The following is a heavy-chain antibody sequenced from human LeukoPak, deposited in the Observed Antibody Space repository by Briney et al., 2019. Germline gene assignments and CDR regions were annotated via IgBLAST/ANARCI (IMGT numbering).Heavy chain of an antibody. CDR2: ISGSGGST. CDR3: VTEVSGSFPT. D-gene: IGHD1-26*01. Sequence: GGSLRLSCAASGFTFSSYAMSWVRQAPGKGLEWVSAISGSGGSTYYADSVKGRFTISRDNAKNSLYLQMNSLKSEDTAVYYCVTEVSGSFPTWGQGTLVTVSS. J-gene: IGHJ4*02. CDR1: GFTFSSYA. V-gene: IGHV3-23*01.